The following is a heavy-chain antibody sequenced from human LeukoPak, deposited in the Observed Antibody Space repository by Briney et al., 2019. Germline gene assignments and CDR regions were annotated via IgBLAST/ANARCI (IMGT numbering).Heavy chain of an antibody. D-gene: IGHD2-2*01. Sequence: GASVKVSCKASGYTFTGYYMHWVRQAPGQGLEWMGWINPNSGGTNYAQKFQGRVTMTRDTSISTAYMELSRLRSADTAVYYCARVESDEASLFYWGQGTLVTVSS. J-gene: IGHJ4*02. CDR2: INPNSGGT. V-gene: IGHV1-2*02. CDR1: GYTFTGYY. CDR3: ARVESDEASLFY.